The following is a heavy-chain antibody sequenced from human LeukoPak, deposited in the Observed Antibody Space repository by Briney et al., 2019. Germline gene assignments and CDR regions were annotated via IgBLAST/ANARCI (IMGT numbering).Heavy chain of an antibody. CDR3: ARGPGYGLDY. V-gene: IGHV1-2*02. J-gene: IGHJ4*02. CDR1: GYTFSSYG. Sequence: GASVKVSCKASGYTFSSYGISWVRQAPGQGLEWMGWINPNSGGTNYAQKFQGRVTMTRDTSISTAYMELSGLRSDDTAVYYCARGPGYGLDYWGQGTLVTVSS. D-gene: IGHD5-12*01. CDR2: INPNSGGT.